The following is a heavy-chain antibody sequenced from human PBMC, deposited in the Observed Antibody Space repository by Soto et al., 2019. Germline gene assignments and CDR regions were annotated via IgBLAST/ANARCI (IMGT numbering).Heavy chain of an antibody. CDR3: ARDQRILGYYYYYGMDV. CDR1: GYTFTCYA. Sequence: ASVKASCKASGYTFTCYAIHWVRQAPGQRLEWMGWINAGNGNTKYSQKFQGRVTTTRDTSASTAYMELSSLRSEDTAVYYCARDQRILGYYYYYGMDVWGQGTTVTVSS. CDR2: INAGNGNT. J-gene: IGHJ6*02. D-gene: IGHD3-9*01. V-gene: IGHV1-3*01.